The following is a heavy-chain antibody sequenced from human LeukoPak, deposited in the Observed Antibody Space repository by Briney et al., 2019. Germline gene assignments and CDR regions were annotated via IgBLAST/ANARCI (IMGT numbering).Heavy chain of an antibody. CDR1: RGTFSSYA. D-gene: IGHD1-1*01. J-gene: IGHJ6*03. CDR3: ARDWSPQGYYYYYMDV. V-gene: IGHV1-69*05. Sequence: ASVKVSCKASRGTFSSYAISWVRQAPGQGLEWMGGIVPIFGTANYAQKFQGRVTITTDESTSTAYMELSSPRSEDTAVYYCARDWSPQGYYYYYMDVWGKGTTITVSS. CDR2: IVPIFGTA.